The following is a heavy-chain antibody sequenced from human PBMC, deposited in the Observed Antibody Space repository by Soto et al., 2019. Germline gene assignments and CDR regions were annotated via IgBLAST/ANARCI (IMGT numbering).Heavy chain of an antibody. J-gene: IGHJ5*02. CDR2: ISWDGGSI. CDR1: GFSFGDCA. Sequence: EIHLLESGGALVQPGRSLRLSCAASGFSFGDCAMHWVRQAPGKGLEWVSGISWDGGSIGYVDSVKGRFTISTVNARSSLHMQRNSLITEDTAFYHLTKGDYRDYVGNSWNWLGPWGQGTLVNVSS. V-gene: IGHV3-9*01. D-gene: IGHD4-17*01. CDR3: TKGDYRDYVGNSWNWLGP.